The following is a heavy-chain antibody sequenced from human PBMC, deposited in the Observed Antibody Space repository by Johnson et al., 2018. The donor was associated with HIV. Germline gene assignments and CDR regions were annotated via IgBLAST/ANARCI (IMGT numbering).Heavy chain of an antibody. CDR2: INWNGGST. D-gene: IGHD6-19*01. CDR3: ARDEASSGLGAFDI. J-gene: IGHJ3*02. Sequence: VKLLESGGGLVQPGGSLRLSCAASGFTFSSYAMSWVRQAPGKGLEWVSGINWNGGSTGYDDSVKGRFTISRDNAKNSLSLQMNRLRDEDTALSFCARDEASSGLGAFDIWGQGTMVTVSS. V-gene: IGHV3-20*04. CDR1: GFTFSSYA.